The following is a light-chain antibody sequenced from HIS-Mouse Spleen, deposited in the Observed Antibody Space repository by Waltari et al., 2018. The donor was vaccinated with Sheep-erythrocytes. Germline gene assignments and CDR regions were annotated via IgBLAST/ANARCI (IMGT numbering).Light chain of an antibody. Sequence: QSALTQPRSVSGSPGQSVTISCTGTSSDVGGYNYVSWYQQHPGKAPKLMIYDVSKRPSGVPDRFSGSKSGNTASLTISVLQAEDEAEYYCCSYAGSYNHVFATGTKVTVL. CDR3: CSYAGSYNHV. CDR1: SSDVGGYNY. J-gene: IGLJ1*01. CDR2: DVS. V-gene: IGLV2-11*01.